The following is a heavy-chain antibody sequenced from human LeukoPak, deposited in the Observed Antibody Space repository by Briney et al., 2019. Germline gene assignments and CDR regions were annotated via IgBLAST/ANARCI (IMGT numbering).Heavy chain of an antibody. CDR3: ARDSSGYYGDAFDI. Sequence: PGRSLRLSCAASGFTFSNYGMHWVRQAPGKGLEWVALIWYDGSNKYYTDSVKGRLTISRDNSKDTLFLQMNSLRAEDTAVYYCARDSSGYYGDAFDIWGQGTMVTVSS. CDR2: IWYDGSNK. V-gene: IGHV3-33*01. D-gene: IGHD3-22*01. J-gene: IGHJ3*02. CDR1: GFTFSNYG.